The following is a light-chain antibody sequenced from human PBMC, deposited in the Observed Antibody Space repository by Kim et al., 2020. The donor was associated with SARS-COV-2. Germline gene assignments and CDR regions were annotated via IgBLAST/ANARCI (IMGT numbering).Light chain of an antibody. Sequence: DIQMTQSPSILSAYVGDRVTVTCRARQSISNRLAWYQQKPGKAPKLLIYDASTLESGVPSRFSGSGSGTEFTLTITSLQPDDFATYYCQQYKTYPWTFGQGTKVDIK. CDR1: QSISNR. CDR3: QQYKTYPWT. J-gene: IGKJ1*01. CDR2: DAS. V-gene: IGKV1-5*01.